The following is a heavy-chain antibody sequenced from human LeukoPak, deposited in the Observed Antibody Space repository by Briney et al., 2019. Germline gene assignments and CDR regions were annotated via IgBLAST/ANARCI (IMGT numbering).Heavy chain of an antibody. CDR2: INSDGSST. CDR3: ARGVIAYYDSSGELGLHDY. J-gene: IGHJ4*02. Sequence: PGGSLRLSCAASGFTFSSYWMHWVRQAPGKGLVWVSRINSDGSSTSYADSVKGRFTISRDNAKNTLYLQMNSLRAEDTAVYYCARGVIAYYDSSGELGLHDYWGQGTLVTVSS. V-gene: IGHV3-74*01. D-gene: IGHD3-22*01. CDR1: GFTFSSYW.